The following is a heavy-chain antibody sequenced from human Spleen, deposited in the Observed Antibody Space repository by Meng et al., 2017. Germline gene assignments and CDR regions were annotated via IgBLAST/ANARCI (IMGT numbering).Heavy chain of an antibody. J-gene: IGHJ4*02. V-gene: IGHV5-51*01. Sequence: KVSCKGSGYSFTSYWIGWVRQMPGKGLEWMGIIYPGDSDTRYSPSFQGQVTISADKSISTAYLQWSSLKASDTAIYYCARSPSLIGGENFDFWGQGTLVTVSS. D-gene: IGHD3-22*01. CDR2: IYPGDSDT. CDR3: ARSPSLIGGENFDF. CDR1: GYSFTSYW.